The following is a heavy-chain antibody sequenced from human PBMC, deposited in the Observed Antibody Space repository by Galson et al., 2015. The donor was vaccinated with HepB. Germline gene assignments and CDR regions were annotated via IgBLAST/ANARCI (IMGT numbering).Heavy chain of an antibody. CDR1: GGTFSSYT. D-gene: IGHD5-12*01. Sequence: SVKVSCKASGGTFSSYTISWVRQAPGQGLEWMGRIIPILGIANYAQKFQGRVTITADKSTSTAYMELSSLRSEDTAVYYCARDKNSGYDSNFDYWGQGTLVTVSS. CDR3: ARDKNSGYDSNFDY. J-gene: IGHJ4*02. CDR2: IIPILGIA. V-gene: IGHV1-69*04.